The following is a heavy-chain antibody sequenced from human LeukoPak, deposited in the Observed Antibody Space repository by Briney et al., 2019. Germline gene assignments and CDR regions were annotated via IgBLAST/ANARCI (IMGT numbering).Heavy chain of an antibody. Sequence: TSSETLSLTCTASNASVSSHFWAWVRQPPGKGLEWIGYVHHSGSTNYNPVLRSRVTMSLDTSKNHFSLTLTSVTAADTAIFYCARLRPLLDQLLYFAFDSWGQGTLVSVSS. CDR2: VHHSGST. CDR1: NASVSSHF. J-gene: IGHJ4*02. CDR3: ARLRPLLDQLLYFAFDS. D-gene: IGHD2-2*02. V-gene: IGHV4-59*02.